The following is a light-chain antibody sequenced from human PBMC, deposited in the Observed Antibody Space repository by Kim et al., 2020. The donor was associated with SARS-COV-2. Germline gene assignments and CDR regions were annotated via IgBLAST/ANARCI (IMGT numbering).Light chain of an antibody. CDR2: DVT. V-gene: IGLV2-11*01. CDR3: CSYAGSHTSR. CDR1: TSDVGVYDY. Sequence: GQSGTIPCTGTTSDVGVYDYVSWYKQHPGKAPKLRIYDVTKRPSGVPDRFSGSKSGITASLTISGLQADDEADYYCCSYAGSHTSRFGGGTKLTVL. J-gene: IGLJ2*01.